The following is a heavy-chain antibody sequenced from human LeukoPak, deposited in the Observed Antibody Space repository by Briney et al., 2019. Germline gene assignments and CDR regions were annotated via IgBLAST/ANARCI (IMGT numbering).Heavy chain of an antibody. J-gene: IGHJ4*02. CDR2: ISSSTSYV. V-gene: IGHV3-21*04. CDR1: GFTFSTYT. CDR3: AVYCSGGCYSGLV. D-gene: IGHD2-21*02. Sequence: GGSLRLSCAASGFTFSTYTMNWVRQAPGKGLEWVSSISSSTSYVYYADSVKGRFTISRDNAENSLYLQMNSLRAEDTAVYYCAVYCSGGCYSGLVWGQGTLVTVSS.